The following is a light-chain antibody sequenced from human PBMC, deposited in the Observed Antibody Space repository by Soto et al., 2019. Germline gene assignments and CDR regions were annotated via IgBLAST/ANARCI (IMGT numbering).Light chain of an antibody. J-gene: IGLJ2*01. CDR1: SSDVGGYNY. V-gene: IGLV2-11*01. Sequence: QSALTQPRSVSGSPGQSVTISCTGSSSDVGGYNYVSWYQQHPGKAPKLMIYDVSTRPSGVPDRFSGSKSGNTASLTISGLQAEDEADYYCCSYAGSYFFGGGTKLTVL. CDR3: CSYAGSYF. CDR2: DVS.